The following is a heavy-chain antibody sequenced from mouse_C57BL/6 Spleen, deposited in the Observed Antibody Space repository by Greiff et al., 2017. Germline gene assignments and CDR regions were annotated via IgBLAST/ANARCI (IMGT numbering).Heavy chain of an antibody. CDR2: IYPGDGDT. J-gene: IGHJ4*01. CDR3: ARIHYYGSSYANDY. CDR1: GYAFSSSW. Sequence: VQLQQSGPELVKPGASVKISCKASGYAFSSSWMNWVKQRPGKGLEWIGRIYPGDGDTNYNGKFKGKATLTADKSSSTAYMQLSSLTSEDSAVYFAARIHYYGSSYANDYWGQGTSVTVSA. D-gene: IGHD1-1*01. V-gene: IGHV1-82*01.